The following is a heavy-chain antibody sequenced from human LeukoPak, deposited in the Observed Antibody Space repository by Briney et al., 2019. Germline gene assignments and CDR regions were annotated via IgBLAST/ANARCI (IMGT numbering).Heavy chain of an antibody. CDR3: ARKVYYYMDV. CDR2: INHSGST. CDR1: GGSFSGYY. J-gene: IGHJ6*03. Sequence: PSETLSLTCAVYGGSFSGYYWSWIRQPPGKGLEWIGEINHSGSTNYNPSLKSRVTISVDKSKNQFSLKLSSVTAADTAVYYCARKVYYYMDVWGKGTTVTVSS. V-gene: IGHV4-34*01.